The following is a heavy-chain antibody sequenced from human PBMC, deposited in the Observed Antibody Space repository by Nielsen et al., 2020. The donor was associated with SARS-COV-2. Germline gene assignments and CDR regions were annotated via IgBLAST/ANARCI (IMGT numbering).Heavy chain of an antibody. CDR3: ARGRFREYSSSSTYYYYYYGMDV. CDR2: IYHSGST. Sequence: SETLSLTCAVSGGSISSSNWWSWIRQPPGKGLEWIGEIYHSGSTNYNPSLKSRVTISVDTSKNQFSLKLSSVTAADTAVYYCARGRFREYSSSSTYYYYYYGMDVWGQGTTGTVSS. J-gene: IGHJ6*02. CDR1: GGSISSSNW. V-gene: IGHV4-4*02. D-gene: IGHD6-6*01.